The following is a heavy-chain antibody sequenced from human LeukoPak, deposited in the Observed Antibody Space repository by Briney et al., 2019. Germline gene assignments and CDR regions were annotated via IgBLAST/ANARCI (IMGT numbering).Heavy chain of an antibody. CDR1: GGSISSYY. D-gene: IGHD6-19*01. Sequence: PSETLSLTCTVSGGSISSYYWSWIRQPPGKGLEWIGYMFYSGSTNYNPYLKSRVTISVDTSKNQYSLRLRSVTAADTAVYYCARAPLGSGSDYWGQGTLVTVSS. J-gene: IGHJ4*02. V-gene: IGHV4-59*01. CDR2: MFYSGST. CDR3: ARAPLGSGSDY.